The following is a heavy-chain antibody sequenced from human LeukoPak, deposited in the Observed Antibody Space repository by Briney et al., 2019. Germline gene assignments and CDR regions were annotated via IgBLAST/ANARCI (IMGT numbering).Heavy chain of an antibody. Sequence: SETLSLTCTVSGGSISTYYWSWIRQPAGKGLEWIGRICTSGSSNYNTPLKSRVTVSVDTSKNQFSLKLSSVTAADTAVYYCARENEPAARSFDYWGQGTLVTVSS. CDR1: GGSISTYY. D-gene: IGHD6-6*01. V-gene: IGHV4-4*07. CDR2: ICTSGSS. CDR3: ARENEPAARSFDY. J-gene: IGHJ4*02.